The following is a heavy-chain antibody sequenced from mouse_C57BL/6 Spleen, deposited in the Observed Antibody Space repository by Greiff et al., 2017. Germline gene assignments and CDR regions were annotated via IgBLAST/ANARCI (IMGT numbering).Heavy chain of an antibody. CDR3: ARSFVITTVVANFDY. CDR2: IDPEDGET. J-gene: IGHJ2*01. V-gene: IGHV14-2*01. D-gene: IGHD1-1*01. Sequence: EVQLQQSGAELVKPGASVKLSCTASGFNIKDYYMHWVKQRTEQGLEWIGRIDPEDGETKYAPKFKGKATITADTSSNTAYLQLSSLTSEDTAVYYCARSFVITTVVANFDYWGQGTTLTVSS. CDR1: GFNIKDYY.